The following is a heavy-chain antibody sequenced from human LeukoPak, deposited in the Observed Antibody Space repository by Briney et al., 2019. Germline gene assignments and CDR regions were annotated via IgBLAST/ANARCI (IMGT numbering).Heavy chain of an antibody. D-gene: IGHD5-24*01. CDR1: GGTFSSYA. V-gene: IGHV1-69*05. J-gene: IGHJ4*02. CDR3: ARVRDGYFDY. CDR2: IIPIFGTA. Sequence: GSSVKVSCKASGGTFSSYAISWVRQAPGQGREWMGGIIPIFGTANYAQKFQGRVTITTDDSTSTAYMELSSLRSEDTAVYYCARVRDGYFDYWGQGTLVTVSS.